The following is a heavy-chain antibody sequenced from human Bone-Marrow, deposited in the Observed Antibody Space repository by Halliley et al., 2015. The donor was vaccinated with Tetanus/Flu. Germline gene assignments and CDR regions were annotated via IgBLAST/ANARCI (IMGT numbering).Heavy chain of an antibody. V-gene: IGHV4-39*01. CDR2: IFYKGGT. D-gene: IGHD2-15*01. J-gene: IGHJ2*01. CDR3: ARRHRTGASCNFYYYFDL. Sequence: IFYKGGTSYNPSLKSRVAISGDTSKNQFSLRLTSVTVADTAIYYCARRHRTGASCNFYYYFDLWGRGTLVAVSS.